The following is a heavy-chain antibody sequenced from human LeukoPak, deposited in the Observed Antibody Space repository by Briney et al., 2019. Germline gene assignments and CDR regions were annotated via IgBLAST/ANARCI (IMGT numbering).Heavy chain of an antibody. J-gene: IGHJ5*02. D-gene: IGHD3-22*01. Sequence: ASVKVSCKASGYTFTGYYMHWVRQAPGQGLEWMGWINPNSGGTNYAQKFQGRVTMTRDTSISTAYMELSRLRSDDTAVYYCAREAYYDSSGPNNWFDPWGQGTLVTVSS. V-gene: IGHV1-2*02. CDR2: INPNSGGT. CDR3: AREAYYDSSGPNNWFDP. CDR1: GYTFTGYY.